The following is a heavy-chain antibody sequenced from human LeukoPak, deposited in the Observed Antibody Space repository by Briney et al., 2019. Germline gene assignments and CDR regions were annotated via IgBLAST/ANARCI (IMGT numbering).Heavy chain of an antibody. Sequence: GASVKVSCKVSGYTLTELSMHWVRQAPGKGLEWMGGFDPEDGETIYAQKFQGRVTMTEDTSTDTAYMELSSLRSEDMAVYYCGTASESQPVRGIYYSYYMHVWGKGTTVTVSS. CDR3: GTASESQPVRGIYYSYYMHV. V-gene: IGHV1-24*01. J-gene: IGHJ6*03. D-gene: IGHD2-2*01. CDR1: GYTLTELS. CDR2: FDPEDGET.